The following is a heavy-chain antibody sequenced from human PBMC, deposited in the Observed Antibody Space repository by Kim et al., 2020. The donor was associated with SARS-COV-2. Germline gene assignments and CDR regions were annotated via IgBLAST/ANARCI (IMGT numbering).Heavy chain of an antibody. J-gene: IGHJ3*02. Sequence: AQKLQGRVTMTTDTSTSTAYMELRSLRSDDTAVYYCARDGGYSYGLAFDIWGQGTMVTVSS. V-gene: IGHV1-18*01. CDR3: ARDGGYSYGLAFDI. D-gene: IGHD5-18*01.